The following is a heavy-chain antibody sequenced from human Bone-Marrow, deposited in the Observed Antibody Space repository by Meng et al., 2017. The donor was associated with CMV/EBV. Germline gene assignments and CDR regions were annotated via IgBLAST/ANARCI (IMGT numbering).Heavy chain of an antibody. CDR2: ISSSGSTI. J-gene: IGHJ3*02. D-gene: IGHD3-10*01. V-gene: IGHV3-11*04. Sequence: GESLKISCAASGFTFSDYYMSWIRQAPGKGLEWVSYISSSGSTIYYANSVKGRFTISRDNAKNSLYLQMNSLRAEDTAVYYCARGDPVTDAFDIWGQGTMVTVSS. CDR1: GFTFSDYY. CDR3: ARGDPVTDAFDI.